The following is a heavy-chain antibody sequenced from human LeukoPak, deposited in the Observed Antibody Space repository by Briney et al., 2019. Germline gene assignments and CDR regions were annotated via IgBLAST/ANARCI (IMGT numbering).Heavy chain of an antibody. V-gene: IGHV3-33*01. J-gene: IGHJ4*02. CDR3: ARETMVRGGYFDY. CDR2: IWYDGSNK. CDR1: GFTFSSYG. D-gene: IGHD3-10*01. Sequence: GRSLRLSCAAAGFTFSSYGMHWVRQAPGKGLEWVAVIWYDGSNKYYADSVKGRFTISRDNSKNTLYLQMNSLRAEDTAVYYCARETMVRGGYFDYWGQGTLVTVSS.